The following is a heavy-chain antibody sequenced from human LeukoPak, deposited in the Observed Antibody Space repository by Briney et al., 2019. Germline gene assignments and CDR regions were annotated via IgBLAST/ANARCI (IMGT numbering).Heavy chain of an antibody. J-gene: IGHJ6*02. CDR1: GFTFSNYA. CDR2: ISDSGGST. CDR3: AKVPYSDYGAGRPPFMDV. D-gene: IGHD3-10*01. V-gene: IGHV3-23*01. Sequence: PGGSLRLSCAASGFTFSNYAMSWVRQAPGKGLEGVSTISDSGGSTYYAASVKGRFTISRDNSKNTLYLQMDSLRAEDTAIHYCAKVPYSDYGAGRPPFMDVWGQGTTVAVSS.